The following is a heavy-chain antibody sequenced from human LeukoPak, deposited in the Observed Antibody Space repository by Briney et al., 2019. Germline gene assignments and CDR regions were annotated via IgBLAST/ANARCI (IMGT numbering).Heavy chain of an antibody. D-gene: IGHD6-13*01. J-gene: IGHJ4*02. Sequence: SETLSLTCAVYGGSFSGYYWSWIRQPPGKGLEWIGEINHSGSTNYNPSLKSRVTISLDTSKNQFSLKVSSVTDADTAVYYCARDRAAAGTGIDYWGQGTLVTVSS. CDR1: GGSFSGYY. V-gene: IGHV4-34*01. CDR3: ARDRAAAGTGIDY. CDR2: INHSGST.